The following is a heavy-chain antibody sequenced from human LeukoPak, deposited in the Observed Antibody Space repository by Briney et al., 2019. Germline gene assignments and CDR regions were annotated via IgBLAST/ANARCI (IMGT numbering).Heavy chain of an antibody. V-gene: IGHV1-69*13. CDR2: IVPLFGTP. J-gene: IGHJ4*02. CDR3: ARGWLAETTVVTPYNY. D-gene: IGHD4-23*01. CDR1: GGTFSRYA. Sequence: SVTVSCEASGGTFSRYAISWVRQAPGQGLEWMGGIVPLFGTPNYAQKFQGRVTITADESTSTAYMELSSLRSEDTAVYYCARGWLAETTVVTPYNYWGQGTLVTVSS.